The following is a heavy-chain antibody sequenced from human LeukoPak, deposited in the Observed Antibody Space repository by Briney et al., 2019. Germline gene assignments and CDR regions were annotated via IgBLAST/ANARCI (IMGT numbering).Heavy chain of an antibody. CDR3: AKGLNYGDYDN. CDR1: GFTFSTYA. J-gene: IGHJ4*02. Sequence: GGSLRLSCAASGFTFSTYAMSWVRQAPGKGLEWVSAISGSGGGTYYADSVKGRFTISRDNSKNTLYLQMNSPRAEDTAVYYCAKGLNYGDYDNWGQGTLVTVSS. D-gene: IGHD4-17*01. V-gene: IGHV3-23*01. CDR2: ISGSGGGT.